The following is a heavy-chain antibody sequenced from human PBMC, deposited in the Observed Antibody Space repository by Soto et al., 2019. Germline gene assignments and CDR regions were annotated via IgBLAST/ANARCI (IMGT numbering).Heavy chain of an antibody. D-gene: IGHD3-22*01. CDR2: ISAYNGNT. CDR1: GYTFTSYG. CDR3: ARDLSYSSGYYFPDSD. Sequence: XSVKVSCKASGYTFTSYGISWVRQAPGQGLEWMGWISAYNGNTNYAQKLQGRVTMTTDTSTSTAYMELRSLRSDDTAVYYCARDLSYSSGYYFPDSDWGQGSLVTVSS. V-gene: IGHV1-18*04. J-gene: IGHJ4*02.